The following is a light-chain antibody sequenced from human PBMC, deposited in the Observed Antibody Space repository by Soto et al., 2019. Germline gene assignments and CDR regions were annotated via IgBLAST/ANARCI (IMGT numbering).Light chain of an antibody. Sequence: QSVLTQPPSASGTPGQRVTISCSGSTSGLEIKILNWYQHLPGKAPKLLIYNDDQRPSGVPDRFSGSRSGTSASLVIAGLRFKVGAEYSWAGWDDTLQAPVFAGGTRVPVL. CDR2: NDD. CDR3: AGWDDTLQAPV. V-gene: IGLV1-44*01. CDR1: TSGLEIKI. J-gene: IGLJ3*02.